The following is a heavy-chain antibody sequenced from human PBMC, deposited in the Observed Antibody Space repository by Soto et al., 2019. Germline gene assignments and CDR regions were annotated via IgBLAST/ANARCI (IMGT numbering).Heavy chain of an antibody. CDR2: ISYDGSDQ. Sequence: QVQLVESGGGVVQPGESLRLSCAASGFTFGSHGMHWVRQAPGKGLEWVAIISYDGSDQYYADSVKGRFTISRDDSKNTLNLQLNSLRAEDTAVYYCAKDPYGTRWRGFEDWGQGTLVTVSS. D-gene: IGHD2-2*01. J-gene: IGHJ4*02. CDR1: GFTFGSHG. V-gene: IGHV3-30*18. CDR3: AKDPYGTRWRGFED.